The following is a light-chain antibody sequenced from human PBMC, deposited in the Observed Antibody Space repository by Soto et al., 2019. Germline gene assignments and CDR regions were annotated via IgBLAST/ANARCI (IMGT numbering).Light chain of an antibody. CDR3: ASWDDSLNGSLV. J-gene: IGLJ3*02. CDR1: SSNIGSNT. V-gene: IGLV1-44*01. CDR2: SNN. Sequence: QSVLTQPPSASGTPGPRVTISCSGSSSNIGSNTVNWYQPLPGTAPKLLIYSNNQRPSGVPDRFSGSKSGNSASLAISGLQSEDEADYYCASWDDSLNGSLVFGGGTKLTVL.